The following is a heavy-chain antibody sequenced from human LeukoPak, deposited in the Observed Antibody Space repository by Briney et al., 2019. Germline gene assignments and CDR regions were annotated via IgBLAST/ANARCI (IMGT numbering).Heavy chain of an antibody. D-gene: IGHD2-2*01. Sequence: SVKVSCKASGGTFSSYAISWVRQAPGQGLEWMGGIIPIFGTANYAQKFQGRVTITADESTSTAYMELSSLRSEDTAVYYCASPPLGYCSSTSCYSYYFDYWGQGTLVTVSS. CDR3: ASPPLGYCSSTSCYSYYFDY. CDR1: GGTFSSYA. J-gene: IGHJ4*02. V-gene: IGHV1-69*13. CDR2: IIPIFGTA.